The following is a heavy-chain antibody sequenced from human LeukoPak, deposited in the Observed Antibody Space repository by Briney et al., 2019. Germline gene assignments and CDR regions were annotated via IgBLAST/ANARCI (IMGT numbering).Heavy chain of an antibody. CDR1: GGSISSTSYY. J-gene: IGHJ4*02. CDR3: ARQGRGLYGSSWYDYFDY. Sequence: PSETLSLTCTVSGGSISSTSYYWGWIRQPPGKGLEWIGYIYYSGSTYYNPSLKSRVTISVDTSKNQFSLKLTSVTAADTAVYYCARQGRGLYGSSWYDYFDYWGQGTLVAVSS. V-gene: IGHV4-39*01. D-gene: IGHD6-13*01. CDR2: IYYSGST.